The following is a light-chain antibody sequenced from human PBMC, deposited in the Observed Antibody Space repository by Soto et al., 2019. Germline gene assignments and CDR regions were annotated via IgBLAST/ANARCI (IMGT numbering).Light chain of an antibody. J-gene: IGLJ2*01. CDR3: SSYTSSSTRV. CDR1: SSDVGCYNY. Sequence: QSVLTQPASVSGSPGQSITISCTGTSSDVGCYNYVSCYQQHPGKAPKLMIYDVSNRPSGVSNRFAGSKSGNTASLTISGLQAEDEADYYCSSYTSSSTRVFGGGTKVTVL. V-gene: IGLV2-14*01. CDR2: DVS.